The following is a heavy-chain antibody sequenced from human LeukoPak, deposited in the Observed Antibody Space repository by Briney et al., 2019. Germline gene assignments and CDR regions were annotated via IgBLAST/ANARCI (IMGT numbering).Heavy chain of an antibody. CDR1: GYRFTYYW. CDR3: ATSLNCGGDCYSYYFDN. D-gene: IGHD2-21*02. J-gene: IGHJ4*02. V-gene: IGHV5-51*01. Sequence: GESLKISCKGSGYRFTYYWIAWVRQMPGKGLEWMGIIYPTDSDTTYSPSFRGQVTISADASSNTAYLQWSSLKASDTAIYYCATSLNCGGDCYSYYFDNWGQGTLVTVSS. CDR2: IYPTDSDT.